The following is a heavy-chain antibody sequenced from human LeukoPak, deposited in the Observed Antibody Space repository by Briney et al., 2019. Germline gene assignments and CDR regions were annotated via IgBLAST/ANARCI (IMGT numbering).Heavy chain of an antibody. CDR3: ANDYGDYGYDY. D-gene: IGHD4-17*01. V-gene: IGHV1-69-2*01. CDR2: VDPEDGET. CDR1: GYTFTDYY. Sequence: ASVKISCKVSGYTFTDYYMHWVQQAPGKGLEWMGLVDPEDGETIYAEKFQGRVTITADTSTDTAYMELSSLRSEDTAVYYCANDYGDYGYDYWGRGTLVTVSS. J-gene: IGHJ4*02.